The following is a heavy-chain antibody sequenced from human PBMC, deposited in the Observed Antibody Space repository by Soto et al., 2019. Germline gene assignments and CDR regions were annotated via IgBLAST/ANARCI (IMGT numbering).Heavy chain of an antibody. CDR3: ARVRVRFLEWLGSEG. CDR2: IIPIFGTA. Sequence: QVQLVQSGAEVKKPGSSVKVSCKASGGTFSSYAISWVRQAPGQGLEWMGGIIPIFGTANYAQKFQGSVTXXPAESTSPAYMEVSSLRYEDTAVEYGARVRVRFLEWLGSEGWGQGTLVTVSS. J-gene: IGHJ4*02. CDR1: GGTFSSYA. D-gene: IGHD3-3*01. V-gene: IGHV1-69*05.